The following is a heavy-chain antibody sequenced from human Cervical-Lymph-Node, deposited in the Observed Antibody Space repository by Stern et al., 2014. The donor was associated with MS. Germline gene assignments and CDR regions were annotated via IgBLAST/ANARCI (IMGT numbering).Heavy chain of an antibody. Sequence: QVQLVQSGAEVKKPGASVQISCKASGSTFRNFPIHWLRQAPGQGTVWMGMINPNSGRTTYAQKLQGRVTMTRDTSTTTVYMELNSLKSEDTAVYFCANPLPYATWGQGTLVTVSS. CDR3: ANPLPYAT. V-gene: IGHV1-46*04. J-gene: IGHJ5*02. CDR1: GSTFRNFP. D-gene: IGHD4-17*01. CDR2: INPNSGRT.